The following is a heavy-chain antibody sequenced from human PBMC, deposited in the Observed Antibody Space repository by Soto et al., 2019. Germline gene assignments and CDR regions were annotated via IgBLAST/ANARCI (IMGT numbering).Heavy chain of an antibody. CDR2: ISVYNDKT. Sequence: QVQLVQSGAEVKKPGASVKVSCKASGYTFTTYGIIWVRQAPGQGLEWMGWISVYNDKTKYAQNLQGRVTMTTDTSTSTAYMELWSLRSDDTALYYCARALREWELLVDYWGQGTLVTVSS. CDR3: ARALREWELLVDY. J-gene: IGHJ4*02. V-gene: IGHV1-18*01. D-gene: IGHD1-26*01. CDR1: GYTFTTYG.